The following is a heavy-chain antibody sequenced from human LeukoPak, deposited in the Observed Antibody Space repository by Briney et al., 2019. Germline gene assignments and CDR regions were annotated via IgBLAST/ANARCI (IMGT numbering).Heavy chain of an antibody. V-gene: IGHV3-48*03. J-gene: IGHJ4*02. Sequence: PGGSLRLSCAASGFTFSSYEMNWVRQAPGKGLEWVSYISSSGSTIYYADSVKGRFTISRDNAKNSLYLQMNSLRAEDTAVYYCARVVAARDYFGYWGQGTLVTVSS. CDR3: ARVVAARDYFGY. D-gene: IGHD2-15*01. CDR1: GFTFSSYE. CDR2: ISSSGSTI.